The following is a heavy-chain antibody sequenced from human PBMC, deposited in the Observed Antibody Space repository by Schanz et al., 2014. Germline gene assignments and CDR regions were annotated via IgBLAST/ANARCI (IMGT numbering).Heavy chain of an antibody. CDR1: GFSVSNTY. D-gene: IGHD2-8*01. CDR3: ASRSVYAPT. J-gene: IGHJ5*02. Sequence: EVQLAESGGGLIQPGGSLRLSCVVSGFSVSNTYMHWVRQPPGKGLEWVSVINSAGTTYYADSVKGRFTFSRDSSKNTVYLQMDSLRADDTSVYYCASRSVYAPTWGQGILVTVSS. V-gene: IGHV3-53*01. CDR2: INSAGTT.